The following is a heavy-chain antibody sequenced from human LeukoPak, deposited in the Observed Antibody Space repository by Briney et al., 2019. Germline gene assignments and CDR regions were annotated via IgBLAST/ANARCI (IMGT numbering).Heavy chain of an antibody. CDR1: GFTFSSYA. CDR2: ISGGGGGT. D-gene: IGHD3-22*01. Sequence: GGSLRLSCAASGFTFSSYAMNWVRQAPGKGLEWVSAISGGGGGTYYADSVKGRFTISRDDSKNTLYPQMNSLRAEDTAVYYCAKEVGSSGYYYVPFDYWGQGTLVTVSS. V-gene: IGHV3-23*01. CDR3: AKEVGSSGYYYVPFDY. J-gene: IGHJ4*02.